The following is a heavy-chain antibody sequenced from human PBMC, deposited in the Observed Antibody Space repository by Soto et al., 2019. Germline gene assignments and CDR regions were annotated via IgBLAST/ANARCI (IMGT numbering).Heavy chain of an antibody. CDR3: VAGKSFFDY. V-gene: IGHV3-30*03. D-gene: IGHD6-19*01. Sequence: GGALRLSCAASGFSFISCGMQWVLQAPGKGLEWVAVISYDGSNKYYADSVKDRFTISRDNSKKTLYLQMNSLRADDTAVYYGVAGKSFFDYGGQGALVTVSS. CDR1: GFSFISCG. J-gene: IGHJ4*02. CDR2: ISYDGSNK.